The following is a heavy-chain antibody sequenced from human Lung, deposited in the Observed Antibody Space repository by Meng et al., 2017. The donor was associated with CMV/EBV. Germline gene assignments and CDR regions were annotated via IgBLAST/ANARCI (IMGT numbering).Heavy chain of an antibody. CDR3: ARLFHTSLGTNYYYGMDV. V-gene: IGHV1-2*02. J-gene: IGHJ6*02. Sequence: ASVXVSFLACLYTLTGYNIHWVRQAPGQGLEWMGWINPHSGDTKYAQKFQGRVTLTTDTSINTAYMEVSRLKSDDTAVFFCARLFHTSLGTNYYYGMDVWGLGTTVTVSS. CDR1: LYTLTGYN. CDR2: INPHSGDT. D-gene: IGHD3-10*01.